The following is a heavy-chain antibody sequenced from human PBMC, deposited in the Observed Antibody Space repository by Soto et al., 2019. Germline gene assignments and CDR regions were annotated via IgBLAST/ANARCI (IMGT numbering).Heavy chain of an antibody. Sequence: XSVKVSCKASAYTLTSYYVHWVRQAPGQGLEWMGIINPSGGSTSYAQKFQGRVTMTRDTSTSTVYMELSSLRSEDTAVYYCARTHQSYGYTRFDYWGQGTLVTVSS. CDR1: AYTLTSYY. J-gene: IGHJ4*02. CDR2: INPSGGST. V-gene: IGHV1-46*01. CDR3: ARTHQSYGYTRFDY. D-gene: IGHD5-18*01.